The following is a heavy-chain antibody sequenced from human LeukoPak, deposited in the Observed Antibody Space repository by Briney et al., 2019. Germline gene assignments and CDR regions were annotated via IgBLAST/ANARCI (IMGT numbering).Heavy chain of an antibody. Sequence: PGGSLRLSCAASGFTFSSYGMHWVRQAPGKGLEGVAFIRYDGSNKYYADSVKGRFTISRDNSKNTLYLQMNSLRAEDTAVCYCAKDQGRFGELPYTFDYWGQGTLVTVSS. CDR2: IRYDGSNK. V-gene: IGHV3-30*02. CDR3: AKDQGRFGELPYTFDY. D-gene: IGHD3-10*01. CDR1: GFTFSSYG. J-gene: IGHJ4*02.